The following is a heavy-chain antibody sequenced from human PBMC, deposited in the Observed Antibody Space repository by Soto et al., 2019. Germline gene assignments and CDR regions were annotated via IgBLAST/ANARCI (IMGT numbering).Heavy chain of an antibody. CDR3: TRDVRSTYFDY. Sequence: QVQLVESGGGVVQPGRSLRLSCAASGFTFSNYGMHWVRQAPGKGLEWVAVIWYDGSNKYYADSVKGRFTISRDNSKNTLYLQMNSLRAEDTAVYYSTRDVRSTYFDYWGQGTLVTVSS. J-gene: IGHJ4*02. CDR1: GFTFSNYG. D-gene: IGHD3-16*01. V-gene: IGHV3-33*01. CDR2: IWYDGSNK.